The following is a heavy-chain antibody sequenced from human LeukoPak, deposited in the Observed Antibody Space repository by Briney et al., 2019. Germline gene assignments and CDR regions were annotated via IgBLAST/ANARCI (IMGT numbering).Heavy chain of an antibody. Sequence: PGGSLRLSCAASEFTFSNYNMNWVRQALGKWLEWVSSISSSSSYIYYADSVKGRFTISRDNAKNPLYLQMNSLRAEDTAVYYCASTSSSWYGKDYWGQGTLVTVSS. CDR3: ASTSSSWYGKDY. D-gene: IGHD6-13*01. CDR2: ISSSSSYI. CDR1: EFTFSNYN. J-gene: IGHJ4*02. V-gene: IGHV3-21*01.